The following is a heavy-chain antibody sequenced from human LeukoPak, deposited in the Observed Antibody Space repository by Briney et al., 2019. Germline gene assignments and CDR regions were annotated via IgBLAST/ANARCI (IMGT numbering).Heavy chain of an antibody. CDR2: INPNSGGT. J-gene: IGHJ6*02. D-gene: IGHD3-10*01. V-gene: IGHV1-2*02. CDR3: ARDEYYGSGSCYRSPYYYYGMDV. CDR1: GYTFTGYY. Sequence: VASVKVSCKASGYTFTGYYMHWVRQAPGQGLEWMGWINPNSGGTNYAQKFQGRVTMTRDTSISTAYMELSRLRSDGTAVYYCARDEYYGSGSCYRSPYYYYGMDVWGQGTTVTVSS.